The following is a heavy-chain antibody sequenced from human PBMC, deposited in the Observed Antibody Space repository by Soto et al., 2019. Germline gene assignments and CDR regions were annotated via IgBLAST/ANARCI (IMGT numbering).Heavy chain of an antibody. CDR1: GCTFSSYA. CDR2: IIPIFGTA. V-gene: IGHV1-69*13. J-gene: IGHJ6*02. CDR3: ARGSPSRLLRFLEWSLPDTRYYGMDV. Sequence: GASVKVSCKASGCTFSSYAISWVRQAPGQGLEWMGGIIPIFGTANYAQKFQGRVTITADESTSTAYMELSSLRSEDTAVYYCARGSPSRLLRFLEWSLPDTRYYGMDVWGQGTTVTVSS. D-gene: IGHD3-3*01.